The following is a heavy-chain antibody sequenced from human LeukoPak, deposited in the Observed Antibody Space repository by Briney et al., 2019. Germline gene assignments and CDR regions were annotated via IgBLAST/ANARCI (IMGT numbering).Heavy chain of an antibody. V-gene: IGHV1-8*02. CDR3: ARDTSGRLLDY. CDR1: GGSFSSYA. CDR2: MNPNSGNT. Sequence: ASVKVSCKASGGSFSSYAISWVRQATGQGLEWMGWMNPNSGNTGYAQKFQGRVTMTRNTSISTAYMELSSLKSEDTAVYYCARDTSGRLLDYWGQGTLVTVSS. J-gene: IGHJ4*02. D-gene: IGHD6-19*01.